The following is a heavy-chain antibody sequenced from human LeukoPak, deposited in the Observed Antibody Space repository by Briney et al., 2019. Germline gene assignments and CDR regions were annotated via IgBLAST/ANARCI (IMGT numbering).Heavy chain of an antibody. CDR1: GYTLTEIS. CDR3: ATYLWYGNSANHPFDV. J-gene: IGHJ3*01. Sequence: ASVKVSCKVSGYTLTEISIHWVRQAAGKGPEWMGGSDPEDGKTSYAQKFQARVTMTEDTSTDTAYMELSSLMAEDTAVYYCATYLWYGNSANHPFDVWGQGTMVTVSS. D-gene: IGHD4-23*01. CDR2: SDPEDGKT. V-gene: IGHV1-24*01.